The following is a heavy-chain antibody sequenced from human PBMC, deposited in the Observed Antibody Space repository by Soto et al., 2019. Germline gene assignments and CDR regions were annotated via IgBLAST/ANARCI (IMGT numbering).Heavy chain of an antibody. Sequence: QVQLQESGPGLVKPSQTLSLTCTVSGGSISSGGYYWSWIRQHPGKGLEWIGYIYYSGSTYYNPSLKHRVTISVHTSKNQFSLKLSSVTAADTAVYYCARDNAALGLLNLDYWGQGTLVTVSS. CDR1: GGSISSGGYY. J-gene: IGHJ4*02. CDR2: IYYSGST. CDR3: ARDNAALGLLNLDY. D-gene: IGHD3-16*01. V-gene: IGHV4-31*03.